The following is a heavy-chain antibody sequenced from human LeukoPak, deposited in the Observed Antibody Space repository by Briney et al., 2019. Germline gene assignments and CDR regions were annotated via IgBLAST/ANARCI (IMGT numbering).Heavy chain of an antibody. CDR2: IYTRGSA. D-gene: IGHD1-14*01. J-gene: IGHJ4*02. CDR3: ARVVSRGRIDY. V-gene: IGHV4-4*07. CDR1: GGPISSYY. Sequence: SETLSLTCTVSGGPISSYYWSWIRQPAGKGLEWIGRIYTRGSANYNPSLKSRVTMSVDMSKNQFSLKLSSVTAADTAVYYCARVVSRGRIDYWGQGTLVTVSS.